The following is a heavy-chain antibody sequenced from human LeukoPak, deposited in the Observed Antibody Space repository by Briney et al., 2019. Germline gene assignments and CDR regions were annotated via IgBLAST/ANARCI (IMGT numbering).Heavy chain of an antibody. D-gene: IGHD1-26*01. CDR2: INNDGSDT. V-gene: IGHV3-74*01. Sequence: GGSLRLSCAASGFTFRSYWMHWVRHTPGKGLVWVSHINNDGSDTSYADSVKGRFTITRDNAKNTLFLQMNSLRADDTAVYYCARALDIVGATSDYWGQGTLVTVSS. CDR1: GFTFRSYW. J-gene: IGHJ4*02. CDR3: ARALDIVGATSDY.